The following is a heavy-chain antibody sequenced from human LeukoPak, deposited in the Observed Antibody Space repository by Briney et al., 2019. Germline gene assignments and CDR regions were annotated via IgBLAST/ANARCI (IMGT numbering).Heavy chain of an antibody. V-gene: IGHV1-2*06. CDR2: INPNSGGT. Sequence: GASVKVSCKASGYTFTGYYMHWVRQAPGQGREWMGRINPNSGGTNYAQKFQGRVTMTRDTSISTAYMELSRLRSDDTAVYYCARWTSQYYYDSSGYYDDAFDIWGQGTMFTVSS. CDR1: GYTFTGYY. CDR3: ARWTSQYYYDSSGYYDDAFDI. D-gene: IGHD3-22*01. J-gene: IGHJ3*02.